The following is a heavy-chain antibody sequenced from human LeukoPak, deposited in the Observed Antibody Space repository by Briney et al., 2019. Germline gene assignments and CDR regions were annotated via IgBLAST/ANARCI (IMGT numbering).Heavy chain of an antibody. J-gene: IGHJ1*01. Sequence: GGSLSLSCAASGFSLSNHYMDWVRQAPGKGLEWVGRTRNRADSYTTEYAASVRGRFIISRDDSKNSLFLQMNSLKTEDTAVYYCTTNPSYCSSTSCYTEEYFQHWGQGTLVTVSS. CDR2: TRNRADSYTT. CDR1: GFSLSNHY. V-gene: IGHV3-72*01. D-gene: IGHD2-2*02. CDR3: TTNPSYCSSTSCYTEEYFQH.